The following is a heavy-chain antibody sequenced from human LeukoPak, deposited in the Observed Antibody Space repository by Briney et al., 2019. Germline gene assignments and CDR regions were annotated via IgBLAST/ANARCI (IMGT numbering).Heavy chain of an antibody. CDR1: GFTFSSYA. D-gene: IGHD6-6*01. J-gene: IGHJ4*02. CDR2: ISGSGTII. V-gene: IGHV3-48*01. CDR3: ARSSKTDY. Sequence: PGGSLRLSCAASGFTFSSYAMSWVRQAPGKGLEWVSYISGSGTIIYYADSVKGRFAISRDNAKNSLYLQMNSLRAEDTAVYYCARSSKTDYWGQGTLVTVSS.